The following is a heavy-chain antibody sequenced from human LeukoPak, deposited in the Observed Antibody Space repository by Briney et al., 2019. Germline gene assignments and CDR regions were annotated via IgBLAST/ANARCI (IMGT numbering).Heavy chain of an antibody. J-gene: IGHJ4*02. CDR2: IYHSGST. CDR1: GYSISSGYY. CDR3: AGRIGQGSGSYYPDY. V-gene: IGHV4-38-2*01. D-gene: IGHD3-10*01. Sequence: PSETLSLTCAVSGYSISSGYYWGWIRQPPGKGLEWIGSIYHSGSTYYNPSLKSRVTISVDTSKNQFSLKLSSVTAADTAVYYCAGRIGQGSGSYYPDYWGQGTLVTVSS.